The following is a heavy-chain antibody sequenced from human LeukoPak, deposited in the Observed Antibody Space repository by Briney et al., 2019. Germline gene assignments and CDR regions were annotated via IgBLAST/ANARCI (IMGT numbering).Heavy chain of an antibody. Sequence: SETLSLTCAVYGGSFSGSYWSWIRQPPGKGLEWVGEINHSGSTNYNPSLKSRVTISVDTSKNQFSLKLSSVTAADTAVYYCARGRVVRGVIIKGFDYWGQGTLVTVSS. CDR3: ARGRVVRGVIIKGFDY. J-gene: IGHJ4*02. V-gene: IGHV4-34*01. D-gene: IGHD3-10*01. CDR1: GGSFSGSY. CDR2: INHSGST.